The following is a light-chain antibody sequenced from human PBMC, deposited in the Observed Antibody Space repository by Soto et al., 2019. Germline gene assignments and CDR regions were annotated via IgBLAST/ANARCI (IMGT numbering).Light chain of an antibody. CDR3: QQYGSSGT. CDR1: QSVSNNY. Sequence: IVLTQSPATLSLSPGKRATLSCRASQSVSNNYLAWYQQEPGQAPRLLIYGASNRATGIPDRFSGSGSGTDFTLTISRLEPEDFAVYYCQQYGSSGTFGQGTKVDI. J-gene: IGKJ1*01. V-gene: IGKV3-20*01. CDR2: GAS.